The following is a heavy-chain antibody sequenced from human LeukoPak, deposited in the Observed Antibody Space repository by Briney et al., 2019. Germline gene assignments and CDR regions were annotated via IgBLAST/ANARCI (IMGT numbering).Heavy chain of an antibody. V-gene: IGHV1-2*04. D-gene: IGHD2-2*01. CDR3: ARAGDCSSTSCYGYYYYYMDV. Sequence: ASVKVSCKASGYTFTGYYMHWVRQAPGQGLEWMGWINPNSGGTNYAQKFQGWVTMTRDTSISTAYMELSRLRSDDTAVYYCARAGDCSSTSCYGYYYYYMDVWGKGTTVTVSS. J-gene: IGHJ6*03. CDR1: GYTFTGYY. CDR2: INPNSGGT.